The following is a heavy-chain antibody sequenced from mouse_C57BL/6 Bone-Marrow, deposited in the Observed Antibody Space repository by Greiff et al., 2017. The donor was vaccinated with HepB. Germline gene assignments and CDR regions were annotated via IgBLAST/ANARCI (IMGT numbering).Heavy chain of an antibody. D-gene: IGHD2-5*01. CDR1: GYTFTSYG. J-gene: IGHJ2*01. Sequence: VKLVESGAELARPGASVKLSCKASGYTFTSYGISWVKQRTGQGLEWIGEIYPRSGNTYYNEKFKGKATLTADKSSSTAYMELRSLTSEDSAVYFCARGDSNYYFDYWGQGTTLTVSS. CDR2: IYPRSGNT. V-gene: IGHV1-81*01. CDR3: ARGDSNYYFDY.